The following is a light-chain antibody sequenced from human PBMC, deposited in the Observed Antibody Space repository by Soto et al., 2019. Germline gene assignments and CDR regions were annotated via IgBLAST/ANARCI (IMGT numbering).Light chain of an antibody. CDR3: QQYGSSQWT. CDR1: QSVSNNY. J-gene: IGKJ1*01. V-gene: IGKV3-20*01. Sequence: EIVLTQSPGTLSLSPGERATLSCRASQSVSNNYLAWYQQKPGQAPRLLIYGASSRATDIQYRFSGSGSGADFTLTISRLEPEDFAVYFCQQYGSSQWTFGQGTKMEIK. CDR2: GAS.